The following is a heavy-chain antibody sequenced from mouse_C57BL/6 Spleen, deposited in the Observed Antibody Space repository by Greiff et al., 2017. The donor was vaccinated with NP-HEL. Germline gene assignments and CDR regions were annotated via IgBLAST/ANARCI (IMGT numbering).Heavy chain of an antibody. CDR3: ARQGDGAY. D-gene: IGHD2-3*01. J-gene: IGHJ3*01. CDR2: ISSGGSYT. V-gene: IGHV5-6*02. CDR1: GFTFSSYG. Sequence: DVMLVESGGDLVKPGGSLKLSCAASGFTFSSYGMSWVRQTPDKRLEWVATISSGGSYTYYPDSVKGRFTISRDNAKNTLYLQMSSLKSEDTAMYYCARQGDGAYWGQGTLVTVSA.